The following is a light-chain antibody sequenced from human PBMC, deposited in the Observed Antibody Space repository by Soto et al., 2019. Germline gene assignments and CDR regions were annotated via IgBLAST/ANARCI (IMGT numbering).Light chain of an antibody. V-gene: IGLV2-14*01. CDR2: EVS. CDR3: SSYTSSSTLGV. Sequence: SVLTQPASVSGSPGQSITISCTGTSSDVGGYNYVSWYQQHPGKAPKLMIYEVSNRPSGVSNRFSGSKSGNTASLTTSGLQAEDEADYYCSSYTSSSTLGVFGTGTKVTVL. CDR1: SSDVGGYNY. J-gene: IGLJ1*01.